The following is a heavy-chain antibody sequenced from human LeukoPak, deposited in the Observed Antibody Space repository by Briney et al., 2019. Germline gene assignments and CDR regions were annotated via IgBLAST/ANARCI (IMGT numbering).Heavy chain of an antibody. Sequence: PSETLSLTCTVSGGSISSYYWSWIRQPPGKGLEWIGYIYYSGSTNYNPSLKSRVTISVDTSKNQFSLKLSSVTAADTAVYYCARVRYYDFWSAPGTVGYFDYWGQGTLVTVSS. V-gene: IGHV4-59*01. D-gene: IGHD3-3*01. CDR3: ARVRYYDFWSAPGTVGYFDY. CDR1: GGSISSYY. J-gene: IGHJ4*02. CDR2: IYYSGST.